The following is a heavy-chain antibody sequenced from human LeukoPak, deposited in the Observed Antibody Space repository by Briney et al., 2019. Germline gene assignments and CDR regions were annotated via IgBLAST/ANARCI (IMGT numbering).Heavy chain of an antibody. Sequence: PGGSLRLSCAASGFTFSSYWMHWVRHAPGKGLVWVSHIKTDGSSKNYAEAVKGRFTITRDKGKKRVYLQMNSLRAEDTAVYYCARDYVSGSFGPWGQGTLVTVSS. D-gene: IGHD3-10*01. CDR2: IKTDGSSK. CDR3: ARDYVSGSFGP. V-gene: IGHV3-74*01. J-gene: IGHJ5*02. CDR1: GFTFSSYW.